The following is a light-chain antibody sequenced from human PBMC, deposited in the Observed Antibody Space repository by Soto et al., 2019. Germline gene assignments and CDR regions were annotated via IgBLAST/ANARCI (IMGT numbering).Light chain of an antibody. CDR3: QQYYRYPWT. Sequence: DIQMTQSPSSLSASVGDRVTITCRASQSIASYLTWYQQKPGKAPKILIYAASNLQSGVPSRFSGSGSGTDFTLTISSLQPDDFAVYYCQQYYRYPWTFGQGTKVDIK. J-gene: IGKJ1*01. CDR2: AAS. V-gene: IGKV1-39*01. CDR1: QSIASY.